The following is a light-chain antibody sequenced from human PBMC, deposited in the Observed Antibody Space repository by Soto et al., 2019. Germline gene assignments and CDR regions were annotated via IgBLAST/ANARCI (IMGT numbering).Light chain of an antibody. V-gene: IGLV1-40*01. J-gene: IGLJ7*01. CDR2: GNS. CDR3: QSYDSSLSGAV. Sequence: QLVLTQPPSVSGAPGQRVTISCNGSSSNIGAGYDVHWYQQLPGTAPKLLIYGNSNRPSGVPDRFSGSKSGTSASLAITGLQAEDEADYYCQSYDSSLSGAVFGGGTQLTVL. CDR1: SSNIGAGYD.